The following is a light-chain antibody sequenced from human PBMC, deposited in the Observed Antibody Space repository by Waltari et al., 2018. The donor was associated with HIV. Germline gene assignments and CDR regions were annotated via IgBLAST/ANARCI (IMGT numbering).Light chain of an antibody. CDR1: QAISTS. Sequence: AILLTQSPSSLSASLEDRVTLTCRASQAISTSLAWYQQKTGSPPKLLISAASSLDRGVPSRFSGGGSETHFTLTINGLRAEDFATYYCQQYKNFPITFGQGTRLEIK. CDR2: AAS. J-gene: IGKJ5*01. V-gene: IGKV1D-13*01. CDR3: QQYKNFPIT.